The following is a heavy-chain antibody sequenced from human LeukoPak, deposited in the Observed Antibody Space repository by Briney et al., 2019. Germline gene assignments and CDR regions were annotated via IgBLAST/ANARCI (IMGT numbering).Heavy chain of an antibody. D-gene: IGHD4-17*01. V-gene: IGHV1-18*01. CDR1: GYTSTSYG. CDR3: ARDERARDFGAAGYFDY. Sequence: ASVKVSCKASGYTSTSYGISWVRQAPGQGLEWMGWISGYNGNTNSAPKLQGRVTMTTDTSTSTAHMELRSLTSDDTAVYYCARDERARDFGAAGYFDYWGQGTLVTVSS. CDR2: ISGYNGNT. J-gene: IGHJ4*02.